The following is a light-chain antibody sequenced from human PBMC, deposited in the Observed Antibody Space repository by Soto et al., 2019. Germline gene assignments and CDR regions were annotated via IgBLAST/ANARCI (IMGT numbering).Light chain of an antibody. Sequence: QSGLTQPPSASGSPGQSVTISCTGTSSDVGGYNYVSWYQQHPGKAPKLMIYEVSKRPSGVPDRFSGSKSGNTASLTVSGLQAEDEADYYCSSYAGSNNQVFGTGTKVTVL. CDR3: SSYAGSNNQV. V-gene: IGLV2-8*01. J-gene: IGLJ1*01. CDR1: SSDVGGYNY. CDR2: EVS.